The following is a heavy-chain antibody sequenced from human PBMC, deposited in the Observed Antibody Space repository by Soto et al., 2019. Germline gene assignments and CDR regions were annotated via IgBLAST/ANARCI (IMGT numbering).Heavy chain of an antibody. V-gene: IGHV3-73*02. J-gene: IGHJ4*02. CDR1: GFSFSDSA. Sequence: EVQLVESGGGLVQPGGSLKLSCAASGFSFSDSAIHWVRQASGKGLEWVGRTRSKAHSYATAFAASVKGRFTISRDDSKNTVYLQMNSLKTEDTAVYYCTRHTVDDWGQGTLVTVSS. D-gene: IGHD4-4*01. CDR2: TRSKAHSYAT. CDR3: TRHTVDD.